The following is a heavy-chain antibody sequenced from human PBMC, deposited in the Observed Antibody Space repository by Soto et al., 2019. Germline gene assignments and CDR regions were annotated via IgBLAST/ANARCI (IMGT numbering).Heavy chain of an antibody. CDR2: IDPSDSYT. V-gene: IGHV5-10-1*04. D-gene: IGHD4-4*01. CDR1: GYSFTSYW. J-gene: IGHJ6*02. CDR3: ARLTLYSNHYYGMDV. Sequence: PGESLKISCKGSGYSFTSYWISWVRQMPGKGLEWMGRIDPSDSYTNYSPSFQGQVTISADKSISTAYLQWSSLKASDTAMYYCARLTLYSNHYYGMDVWGQGTTVTVSS.